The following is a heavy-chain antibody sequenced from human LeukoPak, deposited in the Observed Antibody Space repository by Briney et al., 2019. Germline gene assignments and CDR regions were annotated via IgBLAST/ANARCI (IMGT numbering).Heavy chain of an antibody. CDR3: SRGYYYGSGTPVWFDP. J-gene: IGHJ5*02. D-gene: IGHD3-10*01. V-gene: IGHV3-49*04. CDR2: IRSKAYGGTT. Sequence: GGSLRLSCTASGFTFGDYVMNWVRQAPGKGLEWVGLIRSKAYGGTTEYAASVKGRFTISRDDSKSIAYLQINILKTEDTAVYYCSRGYYYGSGTPVWFDPWGQGTLVTVSS. CDR1: GFTFGDYV.